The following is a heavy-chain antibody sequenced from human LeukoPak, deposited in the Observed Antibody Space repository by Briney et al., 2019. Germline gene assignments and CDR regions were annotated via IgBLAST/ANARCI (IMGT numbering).Heavy chain of an antibody. CDR3: ARDDSLAVAGTEGYYFDY. J-gene: IGHJ4*02. D-gene: IGHD6-19*01. Sequence: GGSLRLSCAASGFTFSSYEMNWVRQAPGKGLEWVSYISSSGSNIHYADSVKGRFTISRDNAKNSLYLQMNSLRAEDTAVYYCARDDSLAVAGTEGYYFDYWGQGNLVTVSS. V-gene: IGHV3-48*03. CDR1: GFTFSSYE. CDR2: ISSSGSNI.